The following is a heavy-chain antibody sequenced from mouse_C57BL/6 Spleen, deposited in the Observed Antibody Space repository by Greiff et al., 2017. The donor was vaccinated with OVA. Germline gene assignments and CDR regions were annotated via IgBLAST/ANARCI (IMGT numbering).Heavy chain of an antibody. CDR1: GYTFTSYW. D-gene: IGHD2-2*01. Sequence: VKLQQPGAELVKPGASVKLSCKASGYTFTSYWMHWVKQRPGQGLEWIGMIHPNSGSTNYNEKLKSKATLTVDKSSSTAYMQLSSLTSEDSAVYYCMVTTGYYAMDYWGQGTSVTVSS. J-gene: IGHJ4*01. CDR3: MVTTGYYAMDY. CDR2: IHPNSGST. V-gene: IGHV1-64*01.